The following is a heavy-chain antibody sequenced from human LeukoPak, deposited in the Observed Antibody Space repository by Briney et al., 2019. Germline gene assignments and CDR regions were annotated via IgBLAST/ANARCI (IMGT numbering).Heavy chain of an antibody. V-gene: IGHV3-23*01. J-gene: IGHJ4*02. D-gene: IGHD4-17*01. CDR1: GFTFRLYV. Sequence: GGSLRLSCAASGFTFRLYVMTWVRQAPGKGLEWVSAITGSGGSIYYADSVRGRFTISRDNSKDTLYLQMSSLRAEDTAIYYCAHPSTPDYGGLDYWGQGTLVTVSS. CDR3: AHPSTPDYGGLDY. CDR2: ITGSGGSI.